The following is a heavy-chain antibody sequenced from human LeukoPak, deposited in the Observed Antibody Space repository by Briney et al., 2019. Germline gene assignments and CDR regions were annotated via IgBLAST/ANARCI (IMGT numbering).Heavy chain of an antibody. CDR1: GFTFSSYS. Sequence: GGSLRLSCAASGFTFSSYSMNWVRQAPGKGLEWVSYISSSSSTIYYADSVKGRFTISRDNAKNSLYLQMNSLRAEDTAVYYCARGKRLDYRIAAGYYYMDVWGKGTTVTVSS. D-gene: IGHD6-13*01. CDR2: ISSSSSTI. J-gene: IGHJ6*03. CDR3: ARGKRLDYRIAAGYYYMDV. V-gene: IGHV3-48*04.